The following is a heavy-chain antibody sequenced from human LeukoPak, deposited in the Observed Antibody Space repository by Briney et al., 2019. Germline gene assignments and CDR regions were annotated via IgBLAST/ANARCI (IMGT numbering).Heavy chain of an antibody. Sequence: ASVKVSCKASGYTFTSYYMHWVRQAPGQGLEWMGIINPSGGSTSYAQKFQGRVTMTRGMSTSTVYMELSSLRSEDTAVYYCARDQNCYDSSGYRFDPWGQGTLVTVSS. CDR3: ARDQNCYDSSGYRFDP. V-gene: IGHV1-46*01. CDR1: GYTFTSYY. J-gene: IGHJ5*02. D-gene: IGHD3-22*01. CDR2: INPSGGST.